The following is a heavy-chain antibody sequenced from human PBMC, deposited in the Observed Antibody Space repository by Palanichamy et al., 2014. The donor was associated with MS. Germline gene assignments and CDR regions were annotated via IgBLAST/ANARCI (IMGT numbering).Heavy chain of an antibody. CDR2: INQGASKT. D-gene: IGHD2-2*01. CDR3: VRIYCTSTDCYLDY. V-gene: IGHV3-7*01. J-gene: IGHJ4*02. CDR1: GFTFSSFW. Sequence: EIQLVESGEAWSSLGGPLRLSCAASGFTFSSFWMSWVRQAPGKGLEWVANINQGASKTYYADSVKGRFTISRDNAKNSMSLQMNSLRAEDTAVYYCVRIYCTSTDCYLDYWGQGTPVTVSS.